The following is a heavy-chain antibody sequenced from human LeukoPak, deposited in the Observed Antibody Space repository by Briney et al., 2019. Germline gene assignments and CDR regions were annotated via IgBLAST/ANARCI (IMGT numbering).Heavy chain of an antibody. J-gene: IGHJ4*02. CDR2: IRYDGSNK. V-gene: IGHV3-30*02. CDR1: GFTFSSYG. Sequence: GGSLRLSCAASGFTFSSYGMHWVRQAPGKGLEWVAFIRYDGSNKYYADSVKGRFTISRDNSKNTLYLQMNSLRAEDTAVCYCAKDRSGYSYGYSDYWGQGTLVTVSS. D-gene: IGHD5-18*01. CDR3: AKDRSGYSYGYSDY.